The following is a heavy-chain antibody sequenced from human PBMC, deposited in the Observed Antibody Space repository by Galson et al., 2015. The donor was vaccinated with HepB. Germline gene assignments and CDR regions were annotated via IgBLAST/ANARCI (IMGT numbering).Heavy chain of an antibody. CDR3: AREGGNYYDSSGYYY. D-gene: IGHD3-22*01. V-gene: IGHV3-48*03. CDR2: ISSSGSTI. CDR1: GFTFSSYD. J-gene: IGHJ4*02. Sequence: SLRLSCAASGFTFSSYDMNWVRQAPGQGLEWVSYISSSGSTIYYADSVKGRFTISRDNAKNSLYLQMNSLRAEDTAVYYCAREGGNYYDSSGYYYWGQGTLVTVSS.